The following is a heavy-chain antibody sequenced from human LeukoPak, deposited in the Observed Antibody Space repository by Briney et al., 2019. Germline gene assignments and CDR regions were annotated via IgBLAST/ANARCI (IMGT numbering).Heavy chain of an antibody. V-gene: IGHV3-53*01. CDR1: GFTVSRSY. CDR3: ASVQVAGDLNY. D-gene: IGHD6-19*01. Sequence: PGGSLRLSCAASGFTVSRSYMSWVRQAPGKGLEWVSVIYSGGSIYYADSVKGRFTISRDNSKNTLYLQMNSLRADDTALYYCASVQVAGDLNYWGQGTLVTVSS. CDR2: IYSGGSI. J-gene: IGHJ4*02.